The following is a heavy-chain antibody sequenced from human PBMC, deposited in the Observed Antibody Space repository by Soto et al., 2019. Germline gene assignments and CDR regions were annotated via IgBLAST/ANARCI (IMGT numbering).Heavy chain of an antibody. V-gene: IGHV1-18*01. CDR1: GYTFTSYG. CDR2: ISAYNGNT. J-gene: IGHJ3*02. CDR3: ARGRRTFYYGSGEDAFDI. D-gene: IGHD3-10*01. Sequence: QVQLVQSGAEVKKPGASVKVSCKASGYTFTSYGISWVRQAPGQGLEWMGWISAYNGNTNYAQKLQGRVTMTTDTSTSIAYMELRSLRSDDTAVYYCARGRRTFYYGSGEDAFDIWGQGTMVTVSS.